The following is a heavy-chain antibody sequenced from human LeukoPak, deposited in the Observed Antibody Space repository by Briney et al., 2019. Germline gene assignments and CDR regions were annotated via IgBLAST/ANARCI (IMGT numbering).Heavy chain of an antibody. CDR3: ARDYGDNGIDY. V-gene: IGHV3-66*01. CDR1: GFTVSSNY. CDR2: IYSGGST. J-gene: IGHJ4*02. D-gene: IGHD4-17*01. Sequence: GGSLRLSCAASGFTVSSNYMSWVRQAPGKGLEWVSVIYSGGSTYYADSVKGRLTISRDNSKNTLYLQMNSLRAEDTAVYYCARDYGDNGIDYWGQGTLVTVSS.